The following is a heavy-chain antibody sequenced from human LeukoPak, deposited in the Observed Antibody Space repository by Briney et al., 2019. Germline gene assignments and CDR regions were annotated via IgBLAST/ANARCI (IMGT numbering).Heavy chain of an antibody. J-gene: IGHJ5*02. D-gene: IGHD2-2*01. CDR3: ARLSSTSQPFDP. CDR2: IYPDDSDT. Sequence: GESLKISCKGSGYSFASYWIAWVRQMPRKGLEWVGIIYPDDSDTRYSPSFQGQVTISADKSISTAYLQWSGLKASDAAVYYCARLSSTSQPFDPWGQGTLVTVSS. V-gene: IGHV5-51*01. CDR1: GYSFASYW.